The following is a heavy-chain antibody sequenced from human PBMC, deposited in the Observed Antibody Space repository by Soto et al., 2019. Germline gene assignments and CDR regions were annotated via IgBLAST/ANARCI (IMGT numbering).Heavy chain of an antibody. Sequence: PSETLSLTCTVSGGSISSSSNHWGWIRQPPGKGLEWIGNIYYSENTYYNPSLKSRVTLSEDTSKNQLSLKLNSVTAADTAVYYCARGTWAVRFQYWGQGTPVTVSS. CDR2: IYYSENT. CDR1: GGSISSSSNH. D-gene: IGHD1-7*01. CDR3: ARGTWAVRFQY. V-gene: IGHV4-39*01. J-gene: IGHJ4*02.